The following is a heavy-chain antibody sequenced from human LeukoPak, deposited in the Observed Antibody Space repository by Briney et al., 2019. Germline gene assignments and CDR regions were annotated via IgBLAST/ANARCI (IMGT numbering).Heavy chain of an antibody. CDR1: GYTFTSYG. J-gene: IGHJ4*02. CDR2: ISAYNGNT. Sequence: ASVTVSCKASGYTFTSYGISWVRQAPGQGLEWMGWISAYNGNTNYAQKLQGRVTMTTDTSTGTGYMELMSLRSDHTAVYYCERVGGTTGTTRYAYWGQGTLVTVSS. V-gene: IGHV1-18*01. CDR3: ERVGGTTGTTRYAY. D-gene: IGHD1-1*01.